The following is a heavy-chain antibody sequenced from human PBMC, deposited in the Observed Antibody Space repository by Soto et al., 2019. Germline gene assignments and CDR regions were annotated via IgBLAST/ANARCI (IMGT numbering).Heavy chain of an antibody. CDR3: ARREVVVTHGGFDP. Sequence: PSETLSLTCTVSGGSISSGNYYWSWIRQPPGKGLEWIGFISYSGSAYYNPSLKSRVTISVDTSKNQFSLNLSFVTAADTAVYYCARREVVVTHGGFDPWGQGTQVTVSS. D-gene: IGHD2-21*02. J-gene: IGHJ5*02. CDR1: GGSISSGNYY. V-gene: IGHV4-30-4*01. CDR2: ISYSGSA.